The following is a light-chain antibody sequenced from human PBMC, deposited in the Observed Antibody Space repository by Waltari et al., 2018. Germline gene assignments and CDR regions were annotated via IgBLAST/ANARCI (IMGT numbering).Light chain of an antibody. CDR3: QQSYSTLIT. Sequence: EIQMTQSPSSLSASIGDRVTITCRATQNINSYLNWYQQKPGKAPKLLIYAASTLQSGVPSRFSGSGSGTDFTLTISSLQPEDFATYYCQQSYSTLITFGPGTKVDIK. J-gene: IGKJ3*01. V-gene: IGKV1-39*01. CDR2: AAS. CDR1: QNINSY.